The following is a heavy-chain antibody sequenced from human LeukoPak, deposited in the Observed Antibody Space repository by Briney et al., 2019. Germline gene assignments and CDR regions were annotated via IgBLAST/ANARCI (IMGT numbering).Heavy chain of an antibody. J-gene: IGHJ5*02. V-gene: IGHV4-4*07. D-gene: IGHD6-13*01. CDR1: GGSISSYY. Sequence: SETLSLTCTVSGGSISSYYWSWIRQPAGKGLEWIGRIYTSGSTNYNPSLKSRVTISVDTSKNQFSLKLSSVTAADTAVYYCARGGGSSSWYPRYWFDPWGQGTLVTVSS. CDR3: ARGGGSSSWYPRYWFDP. CDR2: IYTSGST.